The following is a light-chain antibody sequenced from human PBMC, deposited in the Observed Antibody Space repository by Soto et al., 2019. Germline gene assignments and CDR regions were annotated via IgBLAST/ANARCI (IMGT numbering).Light chain of an antibody. V-gene: IGLV2-23*02. J-gene: IGLJ2*01. CDR3: CSYAGSSTAI. Sequence: QSVLTQPASVSGSPGQSITISCSGTSSDVGSYSHVAWYQQFPGKTPKLIIYEVTYRPSGVSNRFSGSKSGNTASLTISGLQAEDEADYYCCSYAGSSTAIFGGGTKLTVL. CDR2: EVT. CDR1: SSDVGSYSH.